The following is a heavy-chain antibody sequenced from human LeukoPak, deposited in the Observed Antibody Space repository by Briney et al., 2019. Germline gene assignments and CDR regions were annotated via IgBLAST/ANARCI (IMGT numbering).Heavy chain of an antibody. CDR1: GFTFSSYW. Sequence: GGPLRLSCAASGFTFSSYWMHWVRQAPGKGLVWVSRINSDGSSTSYADSVKGRFTISRDNAKNTLYLQMNSLRAEDTAVYYCAREDIVLMVYATIDYWGQGTLVTVSS. D-gene: IGHD2-8*01. J-gene: IGHJ4*02. V-gene: IGHV3-74*01. CDR2: INSDGSST. CDR3: AREDIVLMVYATIDY.